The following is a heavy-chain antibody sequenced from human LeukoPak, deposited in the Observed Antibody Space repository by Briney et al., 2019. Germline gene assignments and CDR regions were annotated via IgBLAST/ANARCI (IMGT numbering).Heavy chain of an antibody. CDR1: GFTFSSYA. CDR3: AKDQHNGYYYGMDV. Sequence: GGSLRLSCAASGFTFSSYAMSWVRQAPGKGLEWVSAISGSGGSTYYADSVKGRFTISRDNSKNTLYLQMNGLRAEDTAVYYCAKDQHNGYYYGMDVWGQGTTVTVSS. D-gene: IGHD2-21*01. V-gene: IGHV3-23*01. J-gene: IGHJ6*02. CDR2: ISGSGGST.